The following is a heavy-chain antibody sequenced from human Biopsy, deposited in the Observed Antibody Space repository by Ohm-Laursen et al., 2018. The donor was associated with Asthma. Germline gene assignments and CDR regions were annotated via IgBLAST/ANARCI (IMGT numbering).Heavy chain of an antibody. CDR1: GFTFSSYS. CDR2: ISSSSSYI. CDR3: AREGGADYYYYGMDV. J-gene: IGHJ6*02. Sequence: SLRLSCAASGFTFSSYSMNWVRQAPVKGLEWVSSISSSSSYIYYADSVKGRFTISRDNAKNSLYLQMNSLRAEDTAVYYCAREGGADYYYYGMDVWGQGTTVTVSS. D-gene: IGHD3-16*01. V-gene: IGHV3-21*01.